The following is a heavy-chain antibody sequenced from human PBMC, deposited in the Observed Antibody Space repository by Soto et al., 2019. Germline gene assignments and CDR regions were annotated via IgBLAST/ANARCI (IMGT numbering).Heavy chain of an antibody. V-gene: IGHV3-23*01. D-gene: IGHD2-21*01. Sequence: EVKWLESGGGLVQPRGSLRLSCAASGFMSSTYAMTWVRQAPGRGLEWVSTILHDETPFYTDSVKGRSTISRDNVRGTLYLQMNGLRVEDAALYYCAKDLFPTSGQRFFFESWGQGTLVTVSS. J-gene: IGHJ4*02. CDR3: AKDLFPTSGQRFFFES. CDR2: ILHDETP. CDR1: GFMSSTYA.